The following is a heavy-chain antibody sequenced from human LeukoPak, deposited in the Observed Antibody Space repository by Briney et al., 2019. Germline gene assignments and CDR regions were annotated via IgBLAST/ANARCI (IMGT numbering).Heavy chain of an antibody. CDR2: ISPSGNSK. D-gene: IGHD3-10*01. CDR3: VRDFLGESGAGGY. V-gene: IGHV3-21*01. CDR1: TFTFSSYT. J-gene: IGHJ4*02. Sequence: GGSLRLSCATSTFTFSSYTMNWVRQAPGKGLEWVSSISPSGNSKYHADSVKGRFTISRDNAENSLYMQMNSLRAEDMGVYYCVRDFLGESGAGGYWGQGTLVTVSS.